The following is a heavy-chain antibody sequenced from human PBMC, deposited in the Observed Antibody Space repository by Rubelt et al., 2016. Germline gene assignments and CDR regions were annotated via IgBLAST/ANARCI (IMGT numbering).Heavy chain of an antibody. CDR3: AKISGYEYYFDY. J-gene: IGHJ4*02. V-gene: IGHV3-23*01. Sequence: GGSTYYADSVKGRFTISRDNSKNTLYLQMNSLRAEDTAVYYCAKISGYEYYFDYWGQGTLVTVSS. D-gene: IGHD5-12*01. CDR2: GGST.